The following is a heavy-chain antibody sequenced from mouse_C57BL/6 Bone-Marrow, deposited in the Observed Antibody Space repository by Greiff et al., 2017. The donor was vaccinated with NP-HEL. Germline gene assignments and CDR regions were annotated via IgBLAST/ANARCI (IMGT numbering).Heavy chain of an antibody. J-gene: IGHJ3*01. Sequence: QVQLQQSGAELVKPGASVKVSCKASGYTFTSYWMHWVKQRPGQGLEWIGRIHPSDSDTNYNQKFKGKATLPVDKSSSTAYMQLSSLTSEDSAVNYYAISNGYVGGFAYWGQGTLVTVSA. CDR2: IHPSDSDT. D-gene: IGHD2-2*01. CDR3: AISNGYVGGFAY. V-gene: IGHV1-74*01. CDR1: GYTFTSYW.